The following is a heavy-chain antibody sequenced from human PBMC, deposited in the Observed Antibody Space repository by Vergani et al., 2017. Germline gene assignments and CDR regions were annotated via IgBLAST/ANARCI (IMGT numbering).Heavy chain of an antibody. Sequence: QVQLQESGPGLVKPSQTPSLTCTVSGDSINRGGLYWSWLRQHPGKGLEWMGFIYHNGDTYYNPSLKSRVIMSLDTSKNQFSLKLTSVTAADTAVYYCAKVPAARGPRSHLLAYWFDPWGQGTLVTVSS. CDR3: AKVPAARGPRSHLLAYWFDP. J-gene: IGHJ5*02. D-gene: IGHD2-2*01. V-gene: IGHV4-31*02. CDR2: IYHNGDT. CDR1: GDSINRGGLY.